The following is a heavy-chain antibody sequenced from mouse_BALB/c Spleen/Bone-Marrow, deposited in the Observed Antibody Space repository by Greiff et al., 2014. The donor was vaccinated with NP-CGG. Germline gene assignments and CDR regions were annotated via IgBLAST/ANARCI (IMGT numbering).Heavy chain of an antibody. CDR2: ILPGSGST. CDR1: GYTFSSYW. CDR3: AREDYYGSSYGDY. Sequence: QVQLKQSGAELMKPGASVKISCKATGYTFSSYWIEWVKQRPGHGLEWIGEILPGSGSTNYNEKFKGKATFTADTSSNTAYMQLSSLTSEDSAVYHCAREDYYGSSYGDYWGQGTTLTVSS. V-gene: IGHV1-9*01. D-gene: IGHD1-1*01. J-gene: IGHJ2*01.